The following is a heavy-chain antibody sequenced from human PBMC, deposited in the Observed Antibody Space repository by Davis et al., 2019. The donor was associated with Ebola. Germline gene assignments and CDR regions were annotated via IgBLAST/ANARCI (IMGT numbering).Heavy chain of an antibody. D-gene: IGHD3-10*01. CDR3: ANLWFGGGGDY. CDR2: ISFDGRSQ. J-gene: IGHJ4*02. V-gene: IGHV3-30*18. Sequence: GGSLRLSCVASGFTFSSYGMHWVRQAPGKGLEWVAVISFDGRSQFYADSVKGRFTISRDSSKNTLYLQMDSLRREDTAVYYCANLWFGGGGDYWGQGTLVTVSS. CDR1: GFTFSSYG.